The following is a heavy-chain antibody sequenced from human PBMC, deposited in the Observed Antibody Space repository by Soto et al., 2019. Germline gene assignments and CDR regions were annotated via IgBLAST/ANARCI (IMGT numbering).Heavy chain of an antibody. V-gene: IGHV1-18*01. J-gene: IGHJ6*02. CDR2: ISTYNGDT. Sequence: QVQLVQSGAEVKKPGASVKVSCKASGYTFTRSGISWVRQAPGQGLEWMGWISTYNGDTNYAQTFQGRVTMTTDTSTRTVHMEVRSLRSDDTAVYYCAREGGAPYYYYGMDVWGQGTPVTVSS. D-gene: IGHD3-10*01. CDR1: GYTFTRSG. CDR3: AREGGAPYYYYGMDV.